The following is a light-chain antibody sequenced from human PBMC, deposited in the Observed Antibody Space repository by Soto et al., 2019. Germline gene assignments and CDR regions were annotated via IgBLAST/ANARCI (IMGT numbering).Light chain of an antibody. J-gene: IGKJ4*01. CDR2: DAS. CDR3: QQYDNWPLS. Sequence: EIGMTQSPATVSVSPGERGTLSCWASQNVRSNLAWYHQKPGQAPRLLISDASTRATGIPARFSGSGSGTEFTLTITSLQSEDFAVYYCQQYDNWPLSFGGGTRVEIK. V-gene: IGKV3-15*01. CDR1: QNVRSN.